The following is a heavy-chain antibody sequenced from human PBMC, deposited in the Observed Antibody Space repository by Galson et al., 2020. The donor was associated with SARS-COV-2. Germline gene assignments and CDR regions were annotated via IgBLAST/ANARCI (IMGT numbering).Heavy chain of an antibody. V-gene: IGHV2-5*01. D-gene: IGHD3-10*01. CDR2: IYWNDDK. Sequence: SGPTLVKPTQTLTLTCTFSGFSLSTSGVGVGWIRQPPGKALEWLALIYWNDDKRYSPSLKSRLTITKDTSKNQVVLTMTNMDPVDTATYYCAHREGDPWFGDGPFDYWGQGTLVTVSS. CDR1: GFSLSTSGVG. J-gene: IGHJ4*02. CDR3: AHREGDPWFGDGPFDY.